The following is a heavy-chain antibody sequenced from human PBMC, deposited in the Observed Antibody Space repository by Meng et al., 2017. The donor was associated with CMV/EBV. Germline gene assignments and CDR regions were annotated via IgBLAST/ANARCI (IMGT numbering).Heavy chain of an antibody. CDR3: ARDGGSRGYYFDY. Sequence: EVQLVESGGXLVKPGXCLRLSCAASGFTFSSYSMNWVRQAPGKGLEWVSSISSSSSYIYYADSVKGRFTISRDNAKNSLYLQMNSLRAEDTAVYYCARDGGSRGYYFDYWGQGTLVTVSS. D-gene: IGHD1-26*01. CDR2: ISSSSSYI. V-gene: IGHV3-21*01. J-gene: IGHJ4*02. CDR1: GFTFSSYS.